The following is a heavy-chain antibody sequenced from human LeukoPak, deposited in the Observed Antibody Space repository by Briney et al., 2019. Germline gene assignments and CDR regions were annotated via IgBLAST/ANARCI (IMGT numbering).Heavy chain of an antibody. V-gene: IGHV4-59*01. D-gene: IGHD1-26*01. CDR2: IYYSGST. J-gene: IGHJ6*02. CDR1: GGSISSYY. Sequence: PSETLSLTCTVSGGSISSYYWSWIRQPPGKRLEWIGYIYYSGSTNYNPSLKSRVTISVDTSKNQFSLKLNSVTAADTAVYYCAGGVYGVDVWGQGTTVTVSS. CDR3: AGGVYGVDV.